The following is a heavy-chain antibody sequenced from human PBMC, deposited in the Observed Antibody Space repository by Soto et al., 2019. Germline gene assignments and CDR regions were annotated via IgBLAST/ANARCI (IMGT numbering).Heavy chain of an antibody. D-gene: IGHD3-10*01. J-gene: IGHJ6*02. CDR1: GGSINSGDYY. Sequence: LSLTCTVSGGSINSGDYYWTWVRQPPGKGLEWIGNIFHSGSTYYTPSLQSRVTISLDTSKNHFSLKLSSVTPADTAVYYCARDRYYGSGTYYNFYSGMDVWGQGTTVTVSS. V-gene: IGHV4-30-4*01. CDR3: ARDRYYGSGTYYNFYSGMDV. CDR2: IFHSGST.